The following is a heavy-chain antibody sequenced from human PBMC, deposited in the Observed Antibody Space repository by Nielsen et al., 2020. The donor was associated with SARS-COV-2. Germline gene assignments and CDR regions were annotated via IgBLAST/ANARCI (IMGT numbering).Heavy chain of an antibody. J-gene: IGHJ6*03. V-gene: IGHV3-21*01. Sequence: GGSLRLSCAASGFTFSSYAMSWVRQAPGKGLEWVSSISSSSSYIYYADSVKGRFTISRDNAKNSLYLQMNSLRAEDTAVYYCARDGEIMITFGGLMDVWGKGTTVTVSS. CDR2: ISSSSSYI. CDR3: ARDGEIMITFGGLMDV. D-gene: IGHD3-16*01. CDR1: GFTFSSYA.